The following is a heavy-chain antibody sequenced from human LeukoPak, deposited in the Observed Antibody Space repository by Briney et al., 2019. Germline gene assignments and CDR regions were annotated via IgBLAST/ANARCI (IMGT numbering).Heavy chain of an antibody. CDR2: MNPNSGNT. D-gene: IGHD3-10*01. CDR1: GYTFTSYD. CDR3: ARGLRRWFRELTNWFDP. Sequence: GASVKVSCKASGYTFTSYDINWVRQATGQGLEWMEWMNPNSGNTGYAQKFQGRVTMTRNTSISTAYMELSSLRSEDTAVYYCARGLRRWFRELTNWFDPWGQGTLVTVSS. V-gene: IGHV1-8*01. J-gene: IGHJ5*02.